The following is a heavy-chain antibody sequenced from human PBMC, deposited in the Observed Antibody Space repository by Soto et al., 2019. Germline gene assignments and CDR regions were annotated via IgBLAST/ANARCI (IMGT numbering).Heavy chain of an antibody. Sequence: GGSLRLSCAASGFTFSSYAMSWVRQAPGKGLEWVSAISGSGGSTYYADSVKGRFTISRDNSKNTLYLQMNSLRAEDTAVYYCAKSGRSSYYYYYYGMDVWGQGTTVTVSS. D-gene: IGHD6-13*01. V-gene: IGHV3-23*01. J-gene: IGHJ6*02. CDR1: GFTFSSYA. CDR2: ISGSGGST. CDR3: AKSGRSSYYYYYYGMDV.